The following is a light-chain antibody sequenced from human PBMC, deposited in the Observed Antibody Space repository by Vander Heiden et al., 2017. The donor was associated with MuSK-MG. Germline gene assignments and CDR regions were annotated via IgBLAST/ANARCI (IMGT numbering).Light chain of an antibody. V-gene: IGKV3D-15*01. CDR3: QLHDNWHPIM. J-gene: IGKJ5*01. Sequence: EIVMTQSPATLSVSAGERATLSCRASQSIGTDLAWYQQKPGKAPRLLIFGASTRVTGIPARFSGSGCARELTITISSRQSEDFAVYYCQLHDNWHPIMFGQGTQVXIK. CDR1: QSIGTD. CDR2: GAS.